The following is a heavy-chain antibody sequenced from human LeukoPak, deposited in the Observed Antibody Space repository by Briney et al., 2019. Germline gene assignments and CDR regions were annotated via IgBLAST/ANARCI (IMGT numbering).Heavy chain of an antibody. Sequence: GGSLRLSCAASGFTFSSYWMRWVRQAPGKGLVWVSRINSDGSSTSYADSVKGRFTISRDNAKNTLYLQMNSLRAEDTAVYYCARGGMYSGSYYAPVGFDYWGQGTLVTVSS. D-gene: IGHD1-26*01. CDR1: GFTFSSYW. J-gene: IGHJ4*02. CDR2: INSDGSST. CDR3: ARGGMYSGSYYAPVGFDY. V-gene: IGHV3-74*01.